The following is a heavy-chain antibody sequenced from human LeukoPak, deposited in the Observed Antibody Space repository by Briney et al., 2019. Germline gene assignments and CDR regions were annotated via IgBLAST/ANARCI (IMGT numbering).Heavy chain of an antibody. J-gene: IGHJ4*02. V-gene: IGHV3-23*01. CDR1: GFTFGSYA. CDR3: AKGTRAYDTLYYFDY. Sequence: GGSLRLSCAASGFTFGSYAMSWVRQAPGKGLEWVSAISGSGGSTYYADSVKGRFAISRDNSKNTLYLQMNSLRAEDTAVYYCAKGTRAYDTLYYFDYWGQGTLVTVSS. CDR2: ISGSGGST. D-gene: IGHD3-9*01.